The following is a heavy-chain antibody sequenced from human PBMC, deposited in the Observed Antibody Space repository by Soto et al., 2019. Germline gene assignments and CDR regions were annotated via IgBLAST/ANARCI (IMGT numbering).Heavy chain of an antibody. J-gene: IGHJ4*02. D-gene: IGHD3-9*01. V-gene: IGHV3-21*01. Sequence: EVQLVESGGGLVKPGGSLRLSCAASGFTFSSYSMNWVRQAPGKGLEWVSSISSSSSYIYYADSVKGRFTISRDNAKNSLYLQMNSLRAEDTAVYYCARGPNYDILTGYYSGRVDYWGQGTLVTVSS. CDR3: ARGPNYDILTGYYSGRVDY. CDR1: GFTFSSYS. CDR2: ISSSSSYI.